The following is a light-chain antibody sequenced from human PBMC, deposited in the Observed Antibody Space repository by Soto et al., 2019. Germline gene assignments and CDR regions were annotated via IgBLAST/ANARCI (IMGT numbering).Light chain of an antibody. CDR2: EVT. V-gene: IGLV2-8*01. CDR1: TSDIGAYNY. J-gene: IGLJ1*01. CDR3: SSFAGTNSFV. Sequence: QSVLTQPPSASGSPGQSVTISCTGTTSDIGAYNYVSWYHQRPGKAPKLIIYEVTRRPSGVPDRIFGSKSDTTASLTVPGLQADDEGHYYCSSFAGTNSFVFGTGTKVTVL.